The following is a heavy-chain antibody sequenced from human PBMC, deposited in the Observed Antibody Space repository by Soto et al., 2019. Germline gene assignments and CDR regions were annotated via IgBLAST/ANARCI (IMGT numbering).Heavy chain of an antibody. J-gene: IGHJ5*02. CDR1: GFTFSSYA. V-gene: IGHV3-23*01. Sequence: GGSLRLSCAASGFTFSSYAMSWVRQAPGKGLEWVSAISGSGGSTYYADSVKGRFTISRDNSKNTLYLQMNSLRAEDTAVYYCAKGVYDFWSGFQNWFDPWGQGTLVTVSS. D-gene: IGHD3-3*01. CDR2: ISGSGGST. CDR3: AKGVYDFWSGFQNWFDP.